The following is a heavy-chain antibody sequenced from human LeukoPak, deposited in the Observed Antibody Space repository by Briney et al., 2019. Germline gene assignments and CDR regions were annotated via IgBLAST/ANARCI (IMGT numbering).Heavy chain of an antibody. CDR1: GGTFSSYA. J-gene: IGHJ6*03. CDR2: IIPIFGTA. D-gene: IGHD6-13*01. Sequence: SVKVSCKASGGTFSSYAISWVRQAPGQGLEWMGGIIPIFGTANYAQKFQGRVTITADESTSTAYMELSSLRSEDTAVYYCARGGIGGAARGYYYYYMDAWGKGTTVTVSS. V-gene: IGHV1-69*13. CDR3: ARGGIGGAARGYYYYYMDA.